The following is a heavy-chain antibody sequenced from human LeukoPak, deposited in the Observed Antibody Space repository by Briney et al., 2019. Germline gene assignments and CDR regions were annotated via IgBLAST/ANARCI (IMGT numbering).Heavy chain of an antibody. CDR2: ISGSGGST. CDR3: ARSFGYGVDAFDI. J-gene: IGHJ3*02. D-gene: IGHD5-18*01. V-gene: IGHV3-23*01. CDR1: GFTFSIYT. Sequence: GGSLRLSCAASGFTFSIYTMSWVRQAPGKGLEWVSAISGSGGSTYYADSVKGRFTISRDNSKNTLYLQMNILRAEDTAVYYCARSFGYGVDAFDIWGQGTMVTVSS.